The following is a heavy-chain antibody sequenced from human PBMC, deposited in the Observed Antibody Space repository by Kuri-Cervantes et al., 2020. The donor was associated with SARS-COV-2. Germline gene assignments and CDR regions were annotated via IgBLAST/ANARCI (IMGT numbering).Heavy chain of an antibody. CDR2: LDTSGGT. CDR1: GVPVTGGTYS. J-gene: IGHJ4*02. V-gene: IGHV4-61*09. Sequence: LRLSCAVSGVPVTGGTYSWAWIRQPAGKGLEWIGHLDTSGGTTYNPSLRGRVTISLDPSNNPVTLSLTSTSAADTAVYYCGKVSWLQLWRRYSDSWGQGTLVTVSS. D-gene: IGHD5-24*01. CDR3: GKVSWLQLWRRYSDS.